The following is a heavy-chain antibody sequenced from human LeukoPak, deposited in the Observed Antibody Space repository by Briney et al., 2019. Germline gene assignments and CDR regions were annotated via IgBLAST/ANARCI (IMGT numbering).Heavy chain of an antibody. CDR1: GGSLTDGDYY. J-gene: IGHJ1*01. CDR2: T. Sequence: SETLSLTCTVSGGSLTDGDYYWGWVRQPPGTGLQWIATTYEGASLKSRVTISLDTSKNQFFLRLTSVTAADTAVYYCARLDYDFWSGYYPPVIRGYFQHWGQGTLVTVSS. CDR3: ARLDYDFWSGYYPPVIRGYFQH. D-gene: IGHD3-3*01. V-gene: IGHV4-61*08.